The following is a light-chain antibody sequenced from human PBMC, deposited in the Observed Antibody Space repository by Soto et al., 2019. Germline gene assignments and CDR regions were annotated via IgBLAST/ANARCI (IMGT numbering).Light chain of an antibody. CDR3: QSYDSSNPVV. CDR1: SGSISRNY. CDR2: EDD. Sequence: NFMLTQPHSVSESPGKTITISCTRSSGSISRNYVQWYQQRPGSSPTTVIYEDDQRPSGVPDRFSGSIDSSSNSASLTISGLKTEDEADYYCQSYDSSNPVVFGGGTKVTVL. V-gene: IGLV6-57*01. J-gene: IGLJ2*01.